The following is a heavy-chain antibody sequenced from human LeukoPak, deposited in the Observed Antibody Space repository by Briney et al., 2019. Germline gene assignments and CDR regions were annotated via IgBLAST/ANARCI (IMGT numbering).Heavy chain of an antibody. CDR1: GFTFSSYS. J-gene: IGHJ4*02. CDR3: ARDLRYYDSSGHDY. V-gene: IGHV3-21*01. D-gene: IGHD3-22*01. Sequence: KPGGSLRLSCAASGFTFSSYSMNWVRQAPGKGLEWVSSISSSSSYIYYADSVKGRFTISRDNAKNSLYLQMNSLRAEDTAVYYCARDLRYYDSSGHDYWGQGTLVTVSP. CDR2: ISSSSSYI.